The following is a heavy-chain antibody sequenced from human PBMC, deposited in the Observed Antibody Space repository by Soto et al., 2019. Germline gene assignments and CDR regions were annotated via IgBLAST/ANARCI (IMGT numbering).Heavy chain of an antibody. D-gene: IGHD6-13*01. CDR1: NGSISSRSSY. CDR3: ARDGAAAGIIFGY. V-gene: IGHV4-39*07. Sequence: SETLSLTCIVSNGSISSRSSYWGWIRQTPGKGLEWIGSIYYIGNTYYNPSLKSRVTISVDTSKNQFSLKLSSVTAADTAVYYCARDGAAAGIIFGYWGQGTLVTVSS. J-gene: IGHJ4*02. CDR2: IYYIGNT.